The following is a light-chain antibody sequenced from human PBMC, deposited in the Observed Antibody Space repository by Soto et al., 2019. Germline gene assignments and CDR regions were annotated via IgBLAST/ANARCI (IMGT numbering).Light chain of an antibody. CDR1: SSDVGGYNY. V-gene: IGLV2-14*01. CDR2: DVS. J-gene: IGLJ1*01. Sequence: QSALTQPASVSGSPGQSITISCTGTSSDVGGYNYVSWYQQHPGKAPKLMIYDVSNRPSGVSNRFSGSKSGNTASLTISGLQAEDEADYYCISYTSRSTPGFGTGTKLTVL. CDR3: ISYTSRSTPG.